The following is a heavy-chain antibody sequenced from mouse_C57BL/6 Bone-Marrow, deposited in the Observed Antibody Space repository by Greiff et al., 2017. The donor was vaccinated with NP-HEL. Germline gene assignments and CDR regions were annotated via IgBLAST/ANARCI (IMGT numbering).Heavy chain of an antibody. CDR2: IAPNSGDT. J-gene: IGHJ4*01. Sequence: QVQLQQPGAELVKPGASVKLSCKASGYTFTSYWMPWVKQRPGRGLEWIGRIAPNSGDTKYHEKFKSKATLTVDKPSRPAYLQLSSLTSEDSAGYYCARTGKGNYAMDYWGQGTSVTVSS. V-gene: IGHV1-72*01. CDR3: ARTGKGNYAMDY. CDR1: GYTFTSYW.